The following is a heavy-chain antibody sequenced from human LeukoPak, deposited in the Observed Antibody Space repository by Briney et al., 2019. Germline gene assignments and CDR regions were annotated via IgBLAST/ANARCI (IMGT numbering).Heavy chain of an antibody. CDR1: GFTFSSYS. V-gene: IGHV3-23*01. J-gene: IGHJ3*02. Sequence: GGSLRLSCAASGFTFSSYSMNWVRQAPGKGLEWVSAISGSGGSTYYADSVKGRFTISRDNSKNTLYLQMNSLRAEDTAVYYCAREMYSSTHRAFDIWGQGTMVTVSS. D-gene: IGHD6-13*01. CDR3: AREMYSSTHRAFDI. CDR2: ISGSGGST.